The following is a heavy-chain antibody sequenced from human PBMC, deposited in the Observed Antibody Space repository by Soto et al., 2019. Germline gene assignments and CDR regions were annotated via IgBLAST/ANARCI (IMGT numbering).Heavy chain of an antibody. CDR3: AKVDGFLWFELDS. CDR1: GFTFSSFA. J-gene: IGHJ4*02. CDR2: ISASGDGT. D-gene: IGHD3-10*01. V-gene: IGHV3-23*01. Sequence: EVQLLESGGGLVQPGGSLRLSCAASGFTFSSFAMSWVRQAPGKGLEWVSAISASGDGTYYADSVKGRFTISRDNSKNTLHLQMSSLRAEDTAVYYCAKVDGFLWFELDSWGQGTLVTVSS.